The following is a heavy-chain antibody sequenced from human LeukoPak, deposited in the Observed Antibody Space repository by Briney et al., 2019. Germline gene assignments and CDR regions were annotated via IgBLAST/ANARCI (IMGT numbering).Heavy chain of an antibody. Sequence: SQTLSLTCALSGDSVSSNSVTWNWIRQSPSRGLEWLGRTYYRSTWYNDYAVSVRGRITVNPDTSKNQFSLKLSSVTAADTAVYYCAGFGGVITPNWFDPWGQGTLVTVSS. CDR2: TYYRSTWYN. CDR1: GDSVSSNSVT. J-gene: IGHJ5*02. V-gene: IGHV6-1*01. D-gene: IGHD3-16*01. CDR3: AGFGGVITPNWFDP.